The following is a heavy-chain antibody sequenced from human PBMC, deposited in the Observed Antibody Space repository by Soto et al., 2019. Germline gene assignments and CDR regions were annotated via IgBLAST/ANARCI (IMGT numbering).Heavy chain of an antibody. CDR3: ARGYSSDYYAMGV. Sequence: PGGSLRLSCAASGFTISSSYMSWVRQAPGKGPEWVSVIYSGGSTYYADSVKGRFTISRDNSKNTLFLQMNSLRVEDTAVYYSARGYSSDYYAMGVWGQGTTVTVSS. J-gene: IGHJ6*02. D-gene: IGHD5-18*01. V-gene: IGHV3-53*01. CDR2: IYSGGST. CDR1: GFTISSSY.